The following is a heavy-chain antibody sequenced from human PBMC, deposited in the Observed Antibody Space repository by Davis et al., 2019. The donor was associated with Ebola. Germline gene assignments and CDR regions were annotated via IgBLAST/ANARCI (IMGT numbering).Heavy chain of an antibody. V-gene: IGHV3-21*01. D-gene: IGHD3-16*01. J-gene: IGHJ4*02. CDR2: ISSTSSYI. CDR3: STGGTGDY. CDR1: GFTFTKYS. Sequence: GESLKISCAASGFTFTKYSMTWVRQAPGPGPEWVSSISSTSSYIYYADSVRGRLTISRDNAKNSLFLQMNSLRVEDTAVYDCSTGGTGDYWGQGSLVTVSS.